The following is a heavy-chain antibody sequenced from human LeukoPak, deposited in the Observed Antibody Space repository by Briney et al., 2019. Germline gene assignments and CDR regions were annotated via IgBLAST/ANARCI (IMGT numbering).Heavy chain of an antibody. Sequence: PGGSLRLSCAASGFTFSSNYMSWVRQAPGKGLEWVSVIYSGGSTYYADSVKGRFTISRDNSKNTLYLQMNSLRAEDTAVYYCASEHSGRNAFDIWGQGTMVTVSS. V-gene: IGHV3-53*01. CDR3: ASEHSGRNAFDI. D-gene: IGHD1-26*01. CDR1: GFTFSSNY. J-gene: IGHJ3*02. CDR2: IYSGGST.